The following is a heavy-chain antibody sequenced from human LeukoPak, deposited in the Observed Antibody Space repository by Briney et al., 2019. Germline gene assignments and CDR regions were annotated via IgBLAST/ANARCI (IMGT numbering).Heavy chain of an antibody. CDR1: GYSFTDYY. V-gene: IGHV1-2*02. CDR3: AREWGDIVATRAFDI. Sequence: ASVKVSCKTSGYSFTDYYMHWVRQAPGQGLEWMGWINPNSGGTSSAQKFQGRVTMTRDTSISTAYMELSRLRSDDTAVYYCAREWGDIVATRAFDIWGQGTMVTVSS. D-gene: IGHD5-12*01. CDR2: INPNSGGT. J-gene: IGHJ3*02.